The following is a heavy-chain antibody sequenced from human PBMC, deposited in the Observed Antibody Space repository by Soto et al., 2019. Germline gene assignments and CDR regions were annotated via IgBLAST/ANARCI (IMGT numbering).Heavy chain of an antibody. Sequence: QVQLVQSGAEVKKPGASVTVSCKTSGYTFSNYGINWVRQAPGQGLEWMGWISGYNGNTNYAQTVQGRVTMTTDTSTGTVYMELRSLKSDDTAIYYCSRFIMVGRWFDPNYYHGMDVWGQGTTVTVSS. J-gene: IGHJ6*02. V-gene: IGHV1-18*01. CDR1: GYTFSNYG. CDR2: ISGYNGNT. D-gene: IGHD3-10*01. CDR3: SRFIMVGRWFDPNYYHGMDV.